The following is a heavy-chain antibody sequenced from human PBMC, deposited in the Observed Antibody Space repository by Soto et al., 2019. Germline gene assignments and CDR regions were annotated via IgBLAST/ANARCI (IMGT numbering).Heavy chain of an antibody. V-gene: IGHV4-39*01. CDR3: ARVRYFDWPNFPFDY. CDR1: GVSINSNYF. CDR2: IYDGGNA. J-gene: IGHJ4*02. Sequence: SETLSLTCAVSGVSINSNYFWGWIRQPPGRGLEWIGSIYDGGNAYYNPSLKSRVTISIDTSKNQFSLKLTTVTAADTAVYYCARVRYFDWPNFPFDYWGQGTLVTVSS. D-gene: IGHD3-9*01.